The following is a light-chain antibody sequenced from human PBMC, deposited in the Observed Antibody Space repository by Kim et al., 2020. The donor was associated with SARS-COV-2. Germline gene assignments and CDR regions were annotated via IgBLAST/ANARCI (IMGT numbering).Light chain of an antibody. Sequence: AVSPGERATLSCRASPSVSTNLAWFQQKPVQDPRLLIYAASTRATGIPARFSGSGSGTEFTLTITSLQSEDFADYYCQKYNNWLTFGGGTKVDIK. J-gene: IGKJ4*01. CDR3: QKYNNWLT. CDR1: PSVSTN. V-gene: IGKV3-15*01. CDR2: AAS.